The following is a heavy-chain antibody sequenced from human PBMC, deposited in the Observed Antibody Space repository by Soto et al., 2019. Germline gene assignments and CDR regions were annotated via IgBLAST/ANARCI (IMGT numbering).Heavy chain of an antibody. D-gene: IGHD2-21*02. CDR3: ARDKAYCGGDCPTPFDI. J-gene: IGHJ3*02. Sequence: QVQLVQSGAEVKKPGSSVKVSCKASGGTFSSYAISWVRQAPGQGLEWMGGIIPIFGTANYAQKFQGRVTITADESTRTAYMELSSLRSEDTAVYYCARDKAYCGGDCPTPFDIWGQGTMVTVSS. CDR1: GGTFSSYA. CDR2: IIPIFGTA. V-gene: IGHV1-69*01.